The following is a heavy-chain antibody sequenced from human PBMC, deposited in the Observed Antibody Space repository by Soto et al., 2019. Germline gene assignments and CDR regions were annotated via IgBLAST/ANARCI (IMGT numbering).Heavy chain of an antibody. CDR3: ATSYGSGSAHFDY. Sequence: QVQLVQSGAEVKKPGSSVKVSCAASGGTFNSYTINWVRQAPGQGLEWVGRVNPIVGMSSSAQKFQGRVTISAAKSTSTAYAYLTRLKSEATAVYYCATSYGSGSAHFDYWGQGTLVTVSS. CDR1: GGTFNSYT. D-gene: IGHD3-10*01. CDR2: VNPIVGMS. V-gene: IGHV1-69*02. J-gene: IGHJ4*02.